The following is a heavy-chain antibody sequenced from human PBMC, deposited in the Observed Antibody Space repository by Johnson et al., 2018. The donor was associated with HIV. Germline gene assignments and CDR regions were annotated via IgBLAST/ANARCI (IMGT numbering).Heavy chain of an antibody. J-gene: IGHJ3*02. Sequence: VQLVESGGGLVKPGGSLRLSCAASGFTFSSYWMSWVRQAPGKGLEWVAVISYDGSNKYYADSVKGRFTISRDNAKNSLYLQMNSLRAEDTALYYCAKDMSRSFRAFDIWGQGTMVTVSS. CDR2: ISYDGSNK. CDR1: GFTFSSYW. V-gene: IGHV3-30*18. CDR3: AKDMSRSFRAFDI. D-gene: IGHD6-6*01.